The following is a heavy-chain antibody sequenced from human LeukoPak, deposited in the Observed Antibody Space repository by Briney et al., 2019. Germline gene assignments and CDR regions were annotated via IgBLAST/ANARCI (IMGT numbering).Heavy chain of an antibody. D-gene: IGHD6-13*01. CDR1: GGSFSGYY. J-gene: IGHJ4*02. CDR2: INHSGST. V-gene: IGHV4-34*01. CDR3: ATFSSWYLDY. Sequence: PSETLSLTCAVYGGSFSGYYWSWIRQPPGKGLEWIGEINHSGSTNYNPSLKSRVAISVDTSKNQFSLKLSSVTAADTAVYYCATFSSWYLDYWGQGTLVTVSS.